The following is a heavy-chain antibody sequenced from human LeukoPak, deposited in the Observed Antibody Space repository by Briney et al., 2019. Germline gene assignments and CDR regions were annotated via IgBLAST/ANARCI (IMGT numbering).Heavy chain of an antibody. CDR2: INHSGST. CDR1: GGSFSGYY. D-gene: IGHD3-9*01. Sequence: SETLSLSCAVYGGSFSGYYWRWIRQPPGKGLEWIGEINHSGSTNYNPSLKSRVTISVDTSKNQFSLKLSSVTAADTAVYYCARAPVLRYFDWFSNWFDPWGQGTLVTVSS. V-gene: IGHV4-34*01. CDR3: ARAPVLRYFDWFSNWFDP. J-gene: IGHJ5*02.